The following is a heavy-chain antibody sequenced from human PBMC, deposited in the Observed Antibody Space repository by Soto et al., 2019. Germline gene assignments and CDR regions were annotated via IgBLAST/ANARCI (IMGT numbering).Heavy chain of an antibody. J-gene: IGHJ4*02. CDR3: ARDPYSSSWTPSDS. D-gene: IGHD6-13*01. CDR2: IKEDGSEK. Sequence: GGSLRLSCAASGFTFSSYGMSWVRQAPGKGLEWVANIKEDGSEKYYVDSVKGRFTISRDNAKNSLYLQMNSLRAEDTAVYYCARDPYSSSWTPSDSWGQGTLVTVSS. CDR1: GFTFSSYG. V-gene: IGHV3-7*01.